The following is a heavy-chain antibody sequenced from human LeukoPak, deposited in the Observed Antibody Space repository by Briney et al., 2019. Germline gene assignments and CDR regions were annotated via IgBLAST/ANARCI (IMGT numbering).Heavy chain of an antibody. CDR2: INPNSGGT. CDR1: GYTFTGYY. Sequence: ASVKVSCKASGYTFTGYYMHWVRQAPGQGLEWMGWINPNSGGTNYAQKFQGRVTMTRDTSTSTVYMELSSLRSEDTAVYYCVPSGYYDYWGQGTLVTVSS. J-gene: IGHJ4*02. D-gene: IGHD3-22*01. V-gene: IGHV1-2*02. CDR3: VPSGYYDY.